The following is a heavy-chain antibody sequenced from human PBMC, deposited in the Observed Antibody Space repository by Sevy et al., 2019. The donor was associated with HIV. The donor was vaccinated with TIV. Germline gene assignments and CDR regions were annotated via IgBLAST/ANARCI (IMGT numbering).Heavy chain of an antibody. CDR2: ISAYNGNT. V-gene: IGHV1-18*01. CDR3: ERADTSGLDAFDI. CDR1: GYTFTSYG. Sequence: ASVKVSCKASGYTFTSYGISWVRQAPGQGLEWMGWISAYNGNTNNPQKLQGRVTMTTDTSTSTAYMELRSLRSDDTAVYYCERADTSGLDAFDIWGQGTMVTVSS. J-gene: IGHJ3*02.